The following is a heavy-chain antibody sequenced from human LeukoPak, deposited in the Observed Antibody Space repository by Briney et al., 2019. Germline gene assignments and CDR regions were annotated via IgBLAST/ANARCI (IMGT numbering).Heavy chain of an antibody. CDR1: GFTFSTYA. Sequence: QPGGSLRLSCAASGFTFSTYAMPWVRQAPGKGLEWVAVISFDGSNKYYADSVKGRFTISRDNSKNTLYLQMNSLRAEDTAVYYCARSTTQKYDFDYWGQGTLVTVSS. CDR3: ARSTTQKYDFDY. J-gene: IGHJ4*02. CDR2: ISFDGSNK. D-gene: IGHD4-11*01. V-gene: IGHV3-30-3*01.